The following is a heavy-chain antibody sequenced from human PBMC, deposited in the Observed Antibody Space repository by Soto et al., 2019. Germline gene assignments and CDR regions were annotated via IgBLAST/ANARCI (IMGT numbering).Heavy chain of an antibody. J-gene: IGHJ6*02. CDR2: IDPSDSYT. V-gene: IGHV5-10-1*01. CDR1: GYSFTSYW. Sequence: PGESLKISCKGSGYSFTSYWISWVRQMPGKGLEWMGRIDPSDSYTNYSPSFQGHVTISADKSISTAYLQWSSLKASDTAMYYCARISCGWYSGRYYYYGMDVWGQGTTVTVSS. CDR3: ARISCGWYSGRYYYYGMDV. D-gene: IGHD6-19*01.